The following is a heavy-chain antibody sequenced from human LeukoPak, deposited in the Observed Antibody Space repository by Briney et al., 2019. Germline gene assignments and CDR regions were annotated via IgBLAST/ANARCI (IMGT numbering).Heavy chain of an antibody. J-gene: IGHJ4*02. CDR3: ARGGDYDYVWGSYRYNY. Sequence: PSETLSLTCTVSGGSISSYYWSWIRQPPGKGLEWNGYIYYSGSTNYNPSLKSRATISVDTSKNQFSLKLSSGTAADTAVYYCARGGDYDYVWGSYRYNYWGQGTLVTVSS. D-gene: IGHD3-16*02. CDR1: GGSISSYY. CDR2: IYYSGST. V-gene: IGHV4-59*01.